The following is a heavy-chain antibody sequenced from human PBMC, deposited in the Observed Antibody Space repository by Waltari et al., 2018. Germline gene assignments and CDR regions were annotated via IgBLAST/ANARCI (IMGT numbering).Heavy chain of an antibody. CDR3: AKGGIVGTVGPYYVDL. Sequence: QGQLVESGGGVLQPGGSLTLSCEASGFQFGDYSMHWVRQAPGNGLEWLAYLRYDSSMVYYADNIAGRVTVSRNDAQRTLQMRLTSLRVSDSAVYFCAKGGIVGTVGPYYVDLWGRGTSVFVS. V-gene: IGHV3-30*02. J-gene: IGHJ6*03. CDR2: LRYDSSMV. D-gene: IGHD2-21*02. CDR1: GFQFGDYS.